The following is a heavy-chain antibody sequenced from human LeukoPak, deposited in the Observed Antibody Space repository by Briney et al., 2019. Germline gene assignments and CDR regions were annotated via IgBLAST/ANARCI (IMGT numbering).Heavy chain of an antibody. D-gene: IGHD2-15*01. CDR3: AKAPVTTCRGAFCYPFDY. CDR1: GFPLCSYA. V-gene: IGHV3-23*01. Sequence: QPGGSLRLLCTASGFPLCSYAMRWVRRAPGEGLEGVSAICDSCNTYHADPVKGRFPISRDSSKNTLFLQMNRLRPEDAAVYYCAKAPVTTCRGAFCYPFDYWGLGTLVTVSS. J-gene: IGHJ4*02. CDR2: ICDSCNT.